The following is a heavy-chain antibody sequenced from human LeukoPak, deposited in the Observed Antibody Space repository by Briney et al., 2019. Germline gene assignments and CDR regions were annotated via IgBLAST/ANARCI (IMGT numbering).Heavy chain of an antibody. J-gene: IGHJ4*02. V-gene: IGHV3-7*01. D-gene: IGHD1-26*01. CDR3: ARGGGYSERFDY. Sequence: GGSLRLSCAASGFTFSGSWMTWVRQAPGKGLEWVATIKFDGTEKQNVASVRGRFTISRANAENSMFLRMESLSPEDTAVYYCARGGGYSERFDYWGQGTLVTVSS. CDR1: GFTFSGSW. CDR2: IKFDGTEK.